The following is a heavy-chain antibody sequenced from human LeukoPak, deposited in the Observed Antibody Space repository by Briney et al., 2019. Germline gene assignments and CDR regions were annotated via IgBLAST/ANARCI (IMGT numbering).Heavy chain of an antibody. D-gene: IGHD3/OR15-3a*01. CDR2: ISAYNGNT. V-gene: IGHV1-18*01. J-gene: IGHJ4*02. CDR1: GYTFTSYG. Sequence: GASVKVSCKASGYTFTSYGISWVRQAPGQGLEWMGWISAYNGNTNYAQKLQGRVTMTTDTSTSTAYMELRSLRSDDTAVYYCARASASWTGIWGQVRYYFDYWGQGTLVTVSS. CDR3: ARASASWTGIWGQVRYYFDY.